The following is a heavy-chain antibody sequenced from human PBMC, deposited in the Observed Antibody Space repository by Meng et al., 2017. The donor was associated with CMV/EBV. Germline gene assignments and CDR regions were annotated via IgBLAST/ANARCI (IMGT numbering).Heavy chain of an antibody. V-gene: IGHV1-24*01. CDR1: GSNLTELS. J-gene: IGHJ4*02. CDR2: FDPEDGET. D-gene: IGHD6-19*01. Sequence: VQLRQSGEEVKKPWASVKVSCKVSGSNLTELSMHWGRQAPGKGLEWMGGFDPEDGETIYAQKFQGRVTMTEDTSTDTAYMELSSLRSEDTAVYYCATEIFGGWYSFDYWGQGTLVTVSS. CDR3: ATEIFGGWYSFDY.